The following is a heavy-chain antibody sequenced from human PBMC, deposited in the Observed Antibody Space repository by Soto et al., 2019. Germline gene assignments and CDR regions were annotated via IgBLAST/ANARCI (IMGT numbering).Heavy chain of an antibody. Sequence: GGSLRLSCAASGFTFSSYAMSWVRQAPGKGLEWVSAISGSGGSTYYADSVKGRFTISRDNSKNTLYLQMNSLRAEDTAVYYCAKVGGITMVRGVDYWGQGTLVTVSS. D-gene: IGHD3-10*01. CDR1: GFTFSSYA. CDR3: AKVGGITMVRGVDY. CDR2: ISGSGGST. J-gene: IGHJ4*02. V-gene: IGHV3-23*01.